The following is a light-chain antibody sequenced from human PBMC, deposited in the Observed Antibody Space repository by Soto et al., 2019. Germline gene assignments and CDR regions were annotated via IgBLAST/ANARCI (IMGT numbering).Light chain of an antibody. V-gene: IGLV2-14*01. CDR1: TSDVGSHNF. CDR2: EVT. J-gene: IGLJ3*02. Sequence: QSALTQPASVSGSPGQAITIPCTGTTSDVGSHNFVSWYQQLPGKAPKLLIYEVTNRPSGTSNRFSGSKSGNTASLTISGLQAEDEADYYCSSFTNSILVFGGGTKL. CDR3: SSFTNSILV.